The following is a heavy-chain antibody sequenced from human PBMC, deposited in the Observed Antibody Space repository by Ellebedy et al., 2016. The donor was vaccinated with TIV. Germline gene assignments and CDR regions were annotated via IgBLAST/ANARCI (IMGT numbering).Heavy chain of an antibody. J-gene: IGHJ4*02. V-gene: IGHV4-39*01. CDR3: VRHWLSGYDLSK. Sequence: MPSETLSLTCTVSGDSITRTNYYWGWIRQPPGKGLEWIGSISDSAITHYHPSLESRVTISVDTSNNQFSLKLNSVTAADTAAYYCVRHWLSGYDLSKWGQGTLVTVSS. CDR2: ISDSAIT. CDR1: GDSITRTNYY. D-gene: IGHD5-12*01.